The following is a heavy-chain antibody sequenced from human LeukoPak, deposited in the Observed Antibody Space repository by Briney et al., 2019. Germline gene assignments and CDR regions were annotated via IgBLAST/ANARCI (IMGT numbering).Heavy chain of an antibody. Sequence: PGGSLRLSCAASGFTFSSYGMHWVRQAPGKGLEWVAVISYDGSNKYYADSVKGRFTISRDNSKNTLYLQMNSLRAEDTAVYYCAKDVGGHFDYWGQGTLVTVSS. J-gene: IGHJ4*02. V-gene: IGHV3-30*18. CDR2: ISYDGSNK. CDR3: AKDVGGHFDY. D-gene: IGHD3-16*01. CDR1: GFTFSSYG.